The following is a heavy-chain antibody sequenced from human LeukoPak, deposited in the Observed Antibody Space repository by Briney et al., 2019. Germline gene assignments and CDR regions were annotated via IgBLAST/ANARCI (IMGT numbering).Heavy chain of an antibody. V-gene: IGHV3-21*01. Sequence: PGGSLRLSCAASRFTFSSYSMNWVRQAPGKGLEWVSSISSSGSYIYYADSVKGRFTISRDNAKNSLYLQMNSLRAEDTAVYYCARVKVSRQQLVGYYYYYMDVWGKGTTVTISS. CDR3: ARVKVSRQQLVGYYYYYMDV. CDR2: ISSSGSYI. CDR1: RFTFSSYS. J-gene: IGHJ6*03. D-gene: IGHD6-13*01.